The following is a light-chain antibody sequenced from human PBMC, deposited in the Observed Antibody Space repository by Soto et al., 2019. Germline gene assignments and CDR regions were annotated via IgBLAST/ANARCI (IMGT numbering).Light chain of an antibody. CDR3: QQRRSWQVT. CDR2: DAS. CDR1: QSVSSN. J-gene: IGKJ5*01. V-gene: IGKV3D-11*02. Sequence: EIVMTQSPATLSVSPGEIATLSCRASQSVSSNLAWYQQKPGQAPRLLIYDASKRATGIPARFSGSGSGTNFTLTISSLEPEDFAVYYCQQRRSWQVTFGQGTRLEIK.